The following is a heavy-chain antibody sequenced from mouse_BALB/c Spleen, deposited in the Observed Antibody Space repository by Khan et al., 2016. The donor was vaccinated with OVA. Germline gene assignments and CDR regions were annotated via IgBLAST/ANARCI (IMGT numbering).Heavy chain of an antibody. Sequence: EVQLQESGPELMKPGASVKISCKASGYSFTSYYIHLVMQSHGKSLEWIGYIDPFSGGTTYNQNFKGKATLTVAKSSSTAYIQLSNLTSEDSAVNYWTRHGYDAWFTYWGQGTLVTGSA. J-gene: IGHJ3*01. CDR1: GYSFTSYY. CDR3: TRHGYDAWFTY. D-gene: IGHD2-2*01. V-gene: IGHV1S135*01. CDR2: IDPFSGGT.